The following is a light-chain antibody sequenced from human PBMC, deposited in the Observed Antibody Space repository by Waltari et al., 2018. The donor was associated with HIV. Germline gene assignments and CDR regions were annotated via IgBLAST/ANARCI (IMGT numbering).Light chain of an antibody. V-gene: IGLV4-69*01. CDR3: QTWDTGIRV. CDR2: LNSDGSH. J-gene: IGLJ3*02. Sequence: QLVLTQSPSASASPGASVKFTCTLSSGHSNYDIAWPQQQPEKGPRYLMKLNSDGSHSKGDGIPDRFSGSSSGAERYLTISSLQSEDEADYYCQTWDTGIRVFGGGTKLTVL. CDR1: SGHSNYD.